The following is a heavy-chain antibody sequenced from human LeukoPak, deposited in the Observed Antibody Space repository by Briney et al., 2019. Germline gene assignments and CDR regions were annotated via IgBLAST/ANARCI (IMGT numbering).Heavy chain of an antibody. CDR2: ISAYDGKR. CDR3: ARGYDYDRSGYPDDAFDI. J-gene: IGHJ3*02. Sequence: GASVKVSCKASGYTFTSYGISWVRQAPRQGLEWMGWISAYDGKRNYAQKVQGRVTMTTDTSTSTAYMELRSLRSDDTAVYYCARGYDYDRSGYPDDAFDIWGQGTMVTVSS. CDR1: GYTFTSYG. V-gene: IGHV1-18*01. D-gene: IGHD3-22*01.